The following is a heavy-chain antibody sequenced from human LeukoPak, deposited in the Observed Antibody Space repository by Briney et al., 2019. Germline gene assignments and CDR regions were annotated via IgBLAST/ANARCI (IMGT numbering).Heavy chain of an antibody. D-gene: IGHD4-17*01. J-gene: IGHJ4*02. CDR1: GCTSSSYW. CDR2: INQDGSEK. Sequence: PGGSLRLSCAGSGCTSSSYWMTWVRQAPGKGLEWVANINQDGSEKYYVDSVKGRFTISRDNAKNSLYLQMNSLRAEDTAVYYCARARRRTTVETAHYFDYWGQGTLVTVSS. CDR3: ARARRRTTVETAHYFDY. V-gene: IGHV3-7*01.